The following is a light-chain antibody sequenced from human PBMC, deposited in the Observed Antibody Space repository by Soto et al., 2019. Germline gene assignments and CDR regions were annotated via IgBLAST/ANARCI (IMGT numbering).Light chain of an antibody. V-gene: IGLV2-14*01. CDR2: EVS. J-gene: IGLJ3*02. Sequence: QSVLTQPASVSGSPGQSIAISCTGTSTDVGGYNYVSWYQQHPGKAPKLMIYEVSNRPSGVSNRFSGAKSGNTASLTISGLQAEDEDDYYCSSYTSDSTLVFGGGTKLTVL. CDR1: STDVGGYNY. CDR3: SSYTSDSTLV.